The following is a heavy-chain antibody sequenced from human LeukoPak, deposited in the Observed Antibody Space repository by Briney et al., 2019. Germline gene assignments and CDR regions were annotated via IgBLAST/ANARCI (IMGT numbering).Heavy chain of an antibody. D-gene: IGHD3-22*01. CDR3: ASYTRSYYYDSSGYSTKAYFDY. CDR2: FYYSGST. Sequence: PSQTLSLTCTVSGGSISSGNYYWNWIRQHPGKGLEWIGYFYYSGSTYYNPSLKSRVTISVDTSKNQFSLKLSSVTAADTAVYYCASYTRSYYYDSSGYSTKAYFDYWGQGTLVTVSS. CDR1: GGSISSGNYY. J-gene: IGHJ4*02. V-gene: IGHV4-31*03.